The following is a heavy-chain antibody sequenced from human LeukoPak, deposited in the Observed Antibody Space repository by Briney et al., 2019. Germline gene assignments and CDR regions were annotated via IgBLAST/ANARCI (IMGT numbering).Heavy chain of an antibody. CDR2: INAGNGNT. D-gene: IGHD2-2*01. Sequence: ASVKVSCKASGNTFTSYAMHWVRQAPGQRPEGMGWINAGNGNTKYSQKFQGRVTITRDTSASTAYMELSSLRPEDTAVYYCARVQSAYCSSSSCYGGYFDYWGQGTLVTVSS. CDR1: GNTFTSYA. V-gene: IGHV1-3*01. CDR3: ARVQSAYCSSSSCYGGYFDY. J-gene: IGHJ4*02.